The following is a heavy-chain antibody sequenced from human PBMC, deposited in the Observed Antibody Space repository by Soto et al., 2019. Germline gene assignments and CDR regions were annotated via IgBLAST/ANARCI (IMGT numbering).Heavy chain of an antibody. CDR1: GISFSGYV. J-gene: IGHJ4*02. CDR2: ISYDGSNK. Sequence: QVQLVESGGGVVQPGRSLRLSCAASGISFSGYVMYWVRQAPGKGLEWVAIISYDGSNKYYADSVKGRFTISRDNSKNTLYLQMNSLRNEDTAVYYCARGAPPNNWGQGTVVTVSS. V-gene: IGHV3-30-3*01. CDR3: ARGAPPNN.